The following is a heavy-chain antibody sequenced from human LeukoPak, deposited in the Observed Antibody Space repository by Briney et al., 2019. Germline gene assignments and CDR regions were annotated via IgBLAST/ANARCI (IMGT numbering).Heavy chain of an antibody. V-gene: IGHV4-39*01. CDR3: ARHDYGMDV. CDR1: GGSISSSSYY. J-gene: IGHJ6*02. Sequence: PSETLSLTCTVSGGSISSSSYYWGWIRQPPGKGLEWIGSIYYSGSTYYNPSLKSRVTISVDTSKNQFSLKLSSVTAADTAVYYCARHDYGMDVWSQGTTVTVSS. CDR2: IYYSGST.